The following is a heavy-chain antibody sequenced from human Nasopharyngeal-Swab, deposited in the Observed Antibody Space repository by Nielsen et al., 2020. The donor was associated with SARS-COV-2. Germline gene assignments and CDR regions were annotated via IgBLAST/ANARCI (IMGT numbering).Heavy chain of an antibody. CDR1: GFTFSSYD. D-gene: IGHD3-10*01. V-gene: IGHV3-23*01. Sequence: GESLKISCAASGFTFSSYDMHWVRQATGKGLEWVSGITASGANTYHADSVKGRFTISRDNSKNMLYLQMISLRADDTAVYYCAKAYSYGSGSSYATFDSWGQGTLVTVSS. CDR3: AKAYSYGSGSSYATFDS. CDR2: ITASGANT. J-gene: IGHJ4*02.